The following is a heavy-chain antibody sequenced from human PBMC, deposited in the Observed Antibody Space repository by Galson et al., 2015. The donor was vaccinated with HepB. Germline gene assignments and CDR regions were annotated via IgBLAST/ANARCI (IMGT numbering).Heavy chain of an antibody. CDR1: GFTFGDYA. D-gene: IGHD6-19*01. V-gene: IGHV3-49*03. Sequence: SLRLSCAASGFTFGDYAMSWFRQAPGKGLEWVGFIRSKAYGGTTEYAASVKGRFTISRDDSKSIAYLQMNSLKTEDTAVYYCTRDYSSGWQHYYYYGMDVWGQGTTVTVSS. CDR3: TRDYSSGWQHYYYYGMDV. CDR2: IRSKAYGGTT. J-gene: IGHJ6*02.